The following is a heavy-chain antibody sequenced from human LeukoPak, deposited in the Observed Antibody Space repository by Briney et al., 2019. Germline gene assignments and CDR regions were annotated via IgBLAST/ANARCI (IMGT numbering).Heavy chain of an antibody. CDR2: ISSSSSTI. CDR3: AREVYYDSSGSLDY. CDR1: GFTFSSYS. D-gene: IGHD3-22*01. V-gene: IGHV3-48*01. Sequence: GGSLRLSCAASGFTFSSYSMNWVRQAPGKGLEWVSYISSSSSTIYYADSVKGRFTISRDNAKNSLYLQMNSLRAEDTAVYYCAREVYYDSSGSLDYWGQGTLVTVSS. J-gene: IGHJ4*02.